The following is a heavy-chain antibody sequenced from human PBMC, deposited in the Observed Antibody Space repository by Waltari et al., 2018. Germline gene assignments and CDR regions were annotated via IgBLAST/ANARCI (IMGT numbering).Heavy chain of an antibody. V-gene: IGHV4-38-2*01. CDR3: ARRVGWDENYFDF. CDR2: IYRSGST. CDR1: GYSISNASY. D-gene: IGHD6-19*01. J-gene: IGHJ4*02. Sequence: QVQLQESGPGLVKPSATVSPTCAVSGYSISNASYWGWLRQPPGKGLEWIATIYRSGSTYYNPSIKSRLTISVDMSKNQFSLKLTSVTAADTAVYYCARRVGWDENYFDFWGQGTLVTVSS.